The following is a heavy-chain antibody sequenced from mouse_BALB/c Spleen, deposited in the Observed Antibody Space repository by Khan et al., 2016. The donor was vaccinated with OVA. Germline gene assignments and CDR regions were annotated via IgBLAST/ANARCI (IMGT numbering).Heavy chain of an antibody. Sequence: VQLQQSGAELAKPGASVKMSCKASGYTFTTYWMHWVKQRPGQGLEWIGYINPTSGYTDYNEKFKDRATLSAAKYSSTAYMQRSSLTSEDSAVYYCTRDRIDYWGQGTTLTVSS. CDR3: TRDRIDY. CDR1: GYTFTTYW. CDR2: INPTSGYT. J-gene: IGHJ2*01. V-gene: IGHV1-7*01.